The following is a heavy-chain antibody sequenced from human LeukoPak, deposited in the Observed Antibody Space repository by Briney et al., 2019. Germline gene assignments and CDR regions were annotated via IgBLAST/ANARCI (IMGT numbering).Heavy chain of an antibody. CDR1: GFTFSSYG. D-gene: IGHD6-6*01. CDR2: IRYDGSNK. CDR3: AKALGSVSRDSSSWYFDY. V-gene: IGHV3-30*02. Sequence: PGGSLRLSCAASGFTFSSYGMHWVRQAPGKGLEWVAFIRYDGSNKYYADSVKGRFTISRDNSKDTLYLQMNSLRAEDTAVYYCAKALGSVSRDSSSWYFDYWGQGTLVTVSS. J-gene: IGHJ4*02.